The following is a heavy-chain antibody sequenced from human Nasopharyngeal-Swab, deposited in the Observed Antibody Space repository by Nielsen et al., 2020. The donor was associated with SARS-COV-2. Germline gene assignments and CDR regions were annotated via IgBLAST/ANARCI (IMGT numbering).Heavy chain of an antibody. CDR1: GFAFSDYS. CDR3: ARDTSVDIVLLYYGMDV. Sequence: GESLKISCAASGFAFSDYSMDWVRQAPGKGLEWVAVISFDGSKKYYADSVKGRFTISRDSSKNTLYLQMNSLRAEDTAVYYCARDTSVDIVLLYYGMDVWGQGTTVTVSS. V-gene: IGHV3-30*03. CDR2: ISFDGSKK. J-gene: IGHJ6*02. D-gene: IGHD5-12*01.